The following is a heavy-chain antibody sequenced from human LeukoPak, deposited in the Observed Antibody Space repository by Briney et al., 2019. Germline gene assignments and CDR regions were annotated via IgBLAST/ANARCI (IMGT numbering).Heavy chain of an antibody. CDR2: FDPEDGET. D-gene: IGHD3-22*01. CDR3: ATGFDSSGYYVFDY. J-gene: IGHJ4*02. V-gene: IGHV1-24*01. CDR1: GYTLTELS. Sequence: ASVKVSCKVSGYTLTELSMHWVRQAPGKGLEWMGGFDPEDGETIYAQKFQGRVTMTEDTSTDTAYMELSSLRSEDTAVYYCATGFDSSGYYVFDYWGQGTLVTVSS.